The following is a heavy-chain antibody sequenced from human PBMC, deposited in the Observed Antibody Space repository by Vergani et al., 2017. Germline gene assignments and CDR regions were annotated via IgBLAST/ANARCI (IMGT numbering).Heavy chain of an antibody. CDR1: GFSLSTSGMR. Sequence: QVTLKESGPALVKPTQTLTLTCTFSGFSLSTSGMRVSWIRQPPGKALEWLARIDWDDDKFYSTSLKTRLTISKDTSKNQVVLTMTNMDPVDTATYYCARIHRAGSGWYFDYWGQGTLVTVSS. CDR3: ARIHRAGSGWYFDY. D-gene: IGHD6-19*01. V-gene: IGHV2-70*04. CDR2: IDWDDDK. J-gene: IGHJ4*02.